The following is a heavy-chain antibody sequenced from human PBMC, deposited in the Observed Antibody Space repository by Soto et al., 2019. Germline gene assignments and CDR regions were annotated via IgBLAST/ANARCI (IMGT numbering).Heavy chain of an antibody. D-gene: IGHD3-10*01. Sequence: GGSLRLSCAASGFTFSTYAIHWVRQAPGKGLEWVTVISYDGSNKYYADSVKGRFTISRDNSKNTLYLQMNSMRAEDTAVYFCAKSPSGSGSYYIFDIWGQGTTVTVSS. V-gene: IGHV3-30*18. CDR2: ISYDGSNK. CDR1: GFTFSTYA. J-gene: IGHJ3*02. CDR3: AKSPSGSGSYYIFDI.